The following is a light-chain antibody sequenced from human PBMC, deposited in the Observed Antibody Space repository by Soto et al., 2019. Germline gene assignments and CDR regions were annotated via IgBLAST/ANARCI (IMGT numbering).Light chain of an antibody. CDR2: EVT. Sequence: QSVLAQPPSASGSLGESVTISCTGTSSDVGAYNYVSWYQQHPGEAPKLLIYEVTRRPSGVPDRFSGSKSGNTASLNVSGLQAEDEADYLGCSYADNAYSVFGRGKKGTVL. CDR1: SSDVGAYNY. CDR3: CSYADNAYSV. J-gene: IGLJ1*01. V-gene: IGLV2-8*01.